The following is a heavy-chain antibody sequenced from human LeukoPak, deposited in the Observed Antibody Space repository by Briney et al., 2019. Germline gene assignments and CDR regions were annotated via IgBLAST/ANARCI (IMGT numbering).Heavy chain of an antibody. Sequence: GGSLRLSCAASGFTVSSNYMSWVRQAPGKGLEWVSVIYSGGSTYYADSVKGRFTISRDNSKKTLYLQMNSLRAADTAVCYCAREGCSSTSCFPHNWFDPWGQGTLVTVSS. CDR3: AREGCSSTSCFPHNWFDP. CDR1: GFTVSSNY. D-gene: IGHD2-2*01. V-gene: IGHV3-66*01. J-gene: IGHJ5*02. CDR2: IYSGGST.